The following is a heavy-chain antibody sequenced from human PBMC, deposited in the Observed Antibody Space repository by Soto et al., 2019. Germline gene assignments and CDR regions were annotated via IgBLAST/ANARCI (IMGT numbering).Heavy chain of an antibody. J-gene: IGHJ4*02. CDR3: AKAVWTCYWSVDY. V-gene: IGHV3-23*01. D-gene: IGHD3-3*01. Sequence: EVQLLESGGGLVQPGGSLRLSCAASGFTFSSHAMSWVRQAPGKGLEWVSAISGSTYYADSVKGRFTISRDNSKNTLYLQMNSLRAEDTAVYYCAKAVWTCYWSVDYWGQGTLVTVSS. CDR2: ISGST. CDR1: GFTFSSHA.